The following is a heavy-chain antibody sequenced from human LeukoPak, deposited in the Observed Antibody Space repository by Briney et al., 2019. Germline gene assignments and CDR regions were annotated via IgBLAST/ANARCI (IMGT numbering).Heavy chain of an antibody. Sequence: PGGSLRLSCAASGFTFSSYSMNWVRQAPGKGLEWVSYISSSSSTIYYADSVKGRFTISRDNAKNSLYLQMNSLRAEDTAVYYCASAGRQTSYYFGYWGQGALVTVSS. J-gene: IGHJ4*02. V-gene: IGHV3-48*01. CDR1: GFTFSSYS. CDR3: ASAGRQTSYYFGY. CDR2: ISSSSSTI. D-gene: IGHD1-1*01.